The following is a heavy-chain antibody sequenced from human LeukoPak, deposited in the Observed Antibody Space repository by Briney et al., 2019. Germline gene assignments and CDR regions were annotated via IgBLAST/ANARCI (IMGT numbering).Heavy chain of an antibody. J-gene: IGHJ6*03. CDR3: ARGEHYYMDV. D-gene: IGHD1-1*01. CDR1: GYSISSGYY. V-gene: IGHV4-38-2*02. Sequence: PSETLSLTCTVSGYSISSGYYWGWIRQPPGKGLEWIGSIYHSGSTYYNPSLKSRVTISVDTSKNQFSLKLSSVTAADTAVYYCARGEHYYMDVWGKGTTVTVSS. CDR2: IYHSGST.